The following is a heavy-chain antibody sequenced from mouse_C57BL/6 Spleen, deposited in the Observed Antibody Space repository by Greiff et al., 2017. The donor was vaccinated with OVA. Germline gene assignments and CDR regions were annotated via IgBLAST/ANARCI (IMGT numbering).Heavy chain of an antibody. Sequence: EVQVVESGEGLVKPGGSLKLSCAASGFTFSSYAMSWVRQTPEKRLEWVAYISSGGDYIYYADTVKGRFTISRDNARNTLYLQMSSLKSEDTAMYDCTRVLLRSYAMDYWGQGTSVTVSS. CDR2: ISSGGDYI. D-gene: IGHD1-1*01. V-gene: IGHV5-9-1*02. CDR1: GFTFSSYA. CDR3: TRVLLRSYAMDY. J-gene: IGHJ4*01.